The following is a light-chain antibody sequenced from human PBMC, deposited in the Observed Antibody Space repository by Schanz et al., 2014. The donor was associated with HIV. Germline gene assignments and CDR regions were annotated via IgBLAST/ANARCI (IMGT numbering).Light chain of an antibody. Sequence: QSALTQPPSASGSPGQSVTISCTGTSSDVGGHDRVSWYQQYPGKAPKLLIYEVDKRPSGVPDRFSGSKSGNTASLTIFDLQPEDEADYYCSSLSTSGAPVFGTGTKLTVL. CDR3: SSLSTSGAPV. CDR2: EVD. V-gene: IGLV2-8*01. J-gene: IGLJ1*01. CDR1: SSDVGGHDR.